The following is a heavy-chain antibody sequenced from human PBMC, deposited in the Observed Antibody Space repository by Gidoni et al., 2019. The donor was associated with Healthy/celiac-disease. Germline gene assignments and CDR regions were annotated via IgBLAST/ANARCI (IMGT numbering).Heavy chain of an antibody. D-gene: IGHD6-25*01. V-gene: IGHV3-30-3*01. J-gene: IGHJ3*02. Sequence: QVQLVESGGGVVQPGRSLRLSCAASGFTFSSYAMHWVRQAPGKGLEWVAVISYDGSNKYYADSVKGRFTISRDNSKNTLYLQMNSLRAEDTAVYYCARDRSIAAADAFDIWGQGTMVTVSS. CDR3: ARDRSIAAADAFDI. CDR2: ISYDGSNK. CDR1: GFTFSSYA.